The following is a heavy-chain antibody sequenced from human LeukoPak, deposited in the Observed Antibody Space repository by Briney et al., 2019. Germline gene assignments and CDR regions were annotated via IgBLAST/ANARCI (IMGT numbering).Heavy chain of an antibody. V-gene: IGHV3-74*01. CDR3: VRSPYVSWGPFDH. Sequence: GGSLRLSCAASGFTFSSYAMSWVRQAPGKGLEWVSRINTDGTSTTYADSVKGRLTISRDNAKNTLYLQMNSLRAEDTAVCYCVRSPYVSWGPFDHWGQGIPVTVSS. CDR2: INTDGTST. CDR1: GFTFSSYA. J-gene: IGHJ4*02. D-gene: IGHD2-15*01.